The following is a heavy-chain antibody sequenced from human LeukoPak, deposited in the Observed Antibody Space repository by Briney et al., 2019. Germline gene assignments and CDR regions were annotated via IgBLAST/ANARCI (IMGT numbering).Heavy chain of an antibody. Sequence: PSETLSLTCTVSGGSISSGSYYWSWIRQPAGKGLEWIGRIYTSGSTNYNPSLKGRVTISVDTSKNQFSLKLSSVTAADTAVYYCARDGLRVGLYYFDYWGQGTLVTVSS. CDR3: ARDGLRVGLYYFDY. J-gene: IGHJ4*02. CDR2: IYTSGST. CDR1: GGSISSGSYY. V-gene: IGHV4-61*02. D-gene: IGHD3/OR15-3a*01.